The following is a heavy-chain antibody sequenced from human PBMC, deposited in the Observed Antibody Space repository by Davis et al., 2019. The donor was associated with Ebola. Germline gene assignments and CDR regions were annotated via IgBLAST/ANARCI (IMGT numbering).Heavy chain of an antibody. V-gene: IGHV3-74*01. J-gene: IGHJ4*02. Sequence: PGGSLRLSCAASGFTFSSYWMHWVRQAPGKGLVWVSRINSDGSSTSYADSVKGRFTISRDNAKNTLYLQMNSLRAEDTAVYYCARAPYNAATLVDSWGQGTLVTVSS. D-gene: IGHD1-26*01. CDR1: GFTFSSYW. CDR2: INSDGSST. CDR3: ARAPYNAATLVDS.